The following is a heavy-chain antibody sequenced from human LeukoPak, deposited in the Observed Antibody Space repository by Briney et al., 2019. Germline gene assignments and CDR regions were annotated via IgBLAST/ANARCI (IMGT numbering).Heavy chain of an antibody. CDR1: GFTFSSYI. D-gene: IGHD3-22*01. J-gene: IGHJ4*02. CDR2: IISSSSTI. CDR3: APKMYYYDSSAYYPFDY. Sequence: GGSLRLSCTASGFTFSSYIMNWVRQTPGKGLEWVSYIISSSSTIHYADSVKGRFTISRDNAKNSLYLEMNSLRAEDTAVYYCAPKMYYYDSSAYYPFDYWGQGTLVTVSS. V-gene: IGHV3-48*01.